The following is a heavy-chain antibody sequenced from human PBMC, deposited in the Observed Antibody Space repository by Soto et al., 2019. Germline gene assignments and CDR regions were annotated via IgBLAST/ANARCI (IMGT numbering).Heavy chain of an antibody. CDR2: ISGSGGST. D-gene: IGHD2-21*01. Sequence: GGSLRLSCAASGFTFSSHAMSLVRQAPGKGLEWVSAISGSGGSTYYKDSVKGRFTIYRDNSKNTLYLQMKTVRAEDTAVYYCAKDDRSDGYLYFDYSAQGTLVTDSS. CDR1: GFTFSSHA. CDR3: AKDDRSDGYLYFDY. J-gene: IGHJ4*02. V-gene: IGHV3-23*01.